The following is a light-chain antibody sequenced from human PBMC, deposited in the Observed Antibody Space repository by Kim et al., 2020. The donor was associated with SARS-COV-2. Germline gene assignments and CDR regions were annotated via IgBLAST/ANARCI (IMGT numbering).Light chain of an antibody. CDR3: SSYTSSSTLI. J-gene: IGLJ2*01. CDR1: SDDVGSYNR. Sequence: GQAVTISSTGTSDDVGSYNRVSWYQQPPSTAPKLIIYEVSDRPSGVPHRFSGSKSGNTASLTISWLQTEDEADYYCSSYTSSSTLIFGGGTQLTVL. V-gene: IGLV2-18*02. CDR2: EVS.